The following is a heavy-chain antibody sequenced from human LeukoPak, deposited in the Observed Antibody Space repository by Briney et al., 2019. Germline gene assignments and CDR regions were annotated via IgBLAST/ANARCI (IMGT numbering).Heavy chain of an antibody. CDR2: ISSSSSYI. D-gene: IGHD6-13*01. J-gene: IGHJ4*02. CDR1: GFTFSSYS. Sequence: GGSLRLSCAASGFTFSSYSTNWVRQAPGKGLEWVSSISSSSSYIYYADSVKGRFTIPRDNAKNSLYLQMNSLRAEDTAVYYCARDSRSSSWEFDYWGQGTLVTVSS. V-gene: IGHV3-21*01. CDR3: ARDSRSSSWEFDY.